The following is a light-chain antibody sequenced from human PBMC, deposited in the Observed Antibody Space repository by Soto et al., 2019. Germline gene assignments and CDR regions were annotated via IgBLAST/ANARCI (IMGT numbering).Light chain of an antibody. Sequence: AIRMTQSPSSLSASTGDRVTITCRASQGISSYLAWYQQKPGKAPKLLIYAASTLHSGVPSRFSGSGSGTDFTLTISCLQSEDFATYCCQQYYSYPYTFGQGTKLEIK. CDR1: QGISSY. CDR3: QQYYSYPYT. V-gene: IGKV1-8*01. CDR2: AAS. J-gene: IGKJ2*01.